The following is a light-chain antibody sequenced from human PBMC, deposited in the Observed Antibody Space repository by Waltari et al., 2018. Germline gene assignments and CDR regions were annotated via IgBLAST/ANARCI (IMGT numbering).Light chain of an antibody. CDR3: QHYVRLPGT. CDR2: GAS. J-gene: IGKJ1*01. CDR1: QSVSRA. Sequence: IVLTQSPRTLSLSLGERATLSCRASQSVSRALAWYQHKPGQAPRLLIDGASTRATGIPDRFSGSGSGTDFSLTISRLEPDDFAVYYCQHYVRLPGTFGQGTTVEI. V-gene: IGKV3-20*01.